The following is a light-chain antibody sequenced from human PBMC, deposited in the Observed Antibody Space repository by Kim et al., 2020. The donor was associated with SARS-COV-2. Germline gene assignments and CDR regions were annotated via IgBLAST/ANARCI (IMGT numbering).Light chain of an antibody. V-gene: IGLV4-69*01. CDR3: QTWGTGILV. CDR2: LNSDGSH. Sequence: ASVKLTCTLSSGHSSYAIAWHQQQPEKGPRYLKKLNSDGSHSKGDGIPDRFSGSSSGAERYLTISSLQSEDEADYYCQTWGTGILVFGGGTKLTVL. J-gene: IGLJ2*01. CDR1: SGHSSYA.